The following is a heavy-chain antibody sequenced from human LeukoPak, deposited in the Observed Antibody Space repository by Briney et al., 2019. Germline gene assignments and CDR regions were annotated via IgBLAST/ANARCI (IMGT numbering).Heavy chain of an antibody. J-gene: IGHJ6*02. V-gene: IGHV3-11*06. CDR2: ISSSSSYT. Sequence: GGSLRLSCAASGFTFSDYYMSWIRQAPGKGLEWVSYISSSSSYTNYADSVKGRFTISRDNAKNSLYLQMNSLRAEDTAVYYCARDPRYNGNARTYYYYYGMDVWGQGTTVTVSS. CDR1: GFTFSDYY. D-gene: IGHD1-1*01. CDR3: ARDPRYNGNARTYYYYYGMDV.